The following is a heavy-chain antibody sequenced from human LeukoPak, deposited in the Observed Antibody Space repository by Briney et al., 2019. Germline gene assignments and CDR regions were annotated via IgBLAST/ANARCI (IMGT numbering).Heavy chain of an antibody. V-gene: IGHV4-34*01. D-gene: IGHD4-17*01. CDR2: IYHSGST. CDR3: ARNNAYGDYDY. Sequence: SETLSLTCAVYGGSFSGYYWSWIRQPPGKGLEWIGEIYHSGSTNYNPSLKSRVTISVDTSKNQFSLKLSSVTAADTAVYYCARNNAYGDYDYWGQGTLVTVSS. CDR1: GGSFSGYY. J-gene: IGHJ4*02.